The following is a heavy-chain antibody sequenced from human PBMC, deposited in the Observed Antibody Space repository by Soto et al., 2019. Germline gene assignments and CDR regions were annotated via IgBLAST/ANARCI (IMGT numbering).Heavy chain of an antibody. CDR1: GYSFTSYW. V-gene: IGHV5-51*01. CDR3: ARHGQGYDFWSGYRFDP. Sequence: GESLKISCKGSGYSFTSYWIGWVRQMPGKGLEWMGIIYPGDSDTRYSPSFQGQVTISADKSISTAYLQWSSLKASDTAMYYCARHGQGYDFWSGYRFDPWGQGTLVTVSS. D-gene: IGHD3-3*01. J-gene: IGHJ5*02. CDR2: IYPGDSDT.